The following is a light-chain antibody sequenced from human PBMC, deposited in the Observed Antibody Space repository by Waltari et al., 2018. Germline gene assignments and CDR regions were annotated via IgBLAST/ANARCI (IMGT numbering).Light chain of an antibody. CDR2: STN. CDR1: SGSVSTIFS. CDR3: VLYLPSGIWV. Sequence: QTVVTQEPSFSVSPGGTVTLTCAFRSGSVSTIFSPAWYQQTPGQAPRTLIYSTNTRSSGVPDRFSGSILGSKAALTITGAQADDESDYYCVLYLPSGIWVFGGGTKLTVL. V-gene: IGLV8-61*01. J-gene: IGLJ3*02.